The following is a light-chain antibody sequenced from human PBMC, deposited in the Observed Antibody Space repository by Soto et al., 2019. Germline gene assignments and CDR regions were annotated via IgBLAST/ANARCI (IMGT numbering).Light chain of an antibody. J-gene: IGKJ1*01. V-gene: IGKV3-20*01. Sequence: LVLTQSPGTLSLSPGETAALSCRASQIGSGNYLSWYQQKPGQAPRLLIYATSTRAPGNPDRFSGSGSATDFTLTINRLEPEDSAVYFCQHFGYPQWTFGRGTKVDI. CDR3: QHFGYPQWT. CDR1: QIGSGNY. CDR2: ATS.